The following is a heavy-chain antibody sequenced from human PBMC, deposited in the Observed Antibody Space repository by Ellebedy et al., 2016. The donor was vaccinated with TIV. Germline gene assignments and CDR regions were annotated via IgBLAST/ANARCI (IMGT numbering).Heavy chain of an antibody. CDR1: GFTFRSHG. CDR2: ISSDGSNK. D-gene: IGHD3-10*01. J-gene: IGHJ4*02. V-gene: IGHV3-30*03. CDR3: ARGGSSGSSDY. Sequence: GESLKISXVASGFTFRSHGIYWVRLAPGKGLEWVAVISSDGSNKYYADSVKGRFTISRDNSKNTLYLQMNSLRTDDMAVYYCARGGSSGSSDYWGQGTLVTVSS.